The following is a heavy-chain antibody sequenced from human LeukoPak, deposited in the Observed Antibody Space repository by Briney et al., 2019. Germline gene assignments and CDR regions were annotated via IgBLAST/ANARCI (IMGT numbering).Heavy chain of an antibody. D-gene: IGHD6-19*01. CDR2: ISQGT. CDR3: ASSWTIAVAGRKYYFQY. V-gene: IGHV3-23*01. CDR1: GFTLSDYA. Sequence: GGSLRLSCAASGFTLSDYAMNWVRQAPGKGLEWVSTISQGTYYVDSVKGRFTISRDNSKNTLYLQMHSLRAGDTAVYYCASSWTIAVAGRKYYFQYWGQGTLVTVSS. J-gene: IGHJ4*02.